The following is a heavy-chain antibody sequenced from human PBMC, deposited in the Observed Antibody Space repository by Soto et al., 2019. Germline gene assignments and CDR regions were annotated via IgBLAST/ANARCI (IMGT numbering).Heavy chain of an antibody. V-gene: IGHV3-15*01. CDR3: TTRILAVASHNDY. CDR2: IKSKTDGGTT. J-gene: IGHJ4*02. Sequence: SFRLTCAATGFTLRKVWMSWVRQALGKGLEWVGRIKSKTDGGTTDYAAPVKGGFTISRDDSKNTLYLQMNSLKTEDTAVYYCTTRILAVASHNDYWGQGTLVTVSS. CDR1: GFTLRKVW. D-gene: IGHD6-19*01.